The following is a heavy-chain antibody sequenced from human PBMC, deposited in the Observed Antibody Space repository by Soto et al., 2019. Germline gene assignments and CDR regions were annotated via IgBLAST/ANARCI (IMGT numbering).Heavy chain of an antibody. V-gene: IGHV1-18*01. D-gene: IGHD3-16*01. Sequence: QVQLVQSGAEVKKPGASVKVSCKASGYTFTSYGITWGRQAPGQGLEWMGWISAYTGNTNYAKKLQGRVTMTPDTSTSAAKMELRTLRSDDTAVYYCASNRGSNALDYWGQGALVTVSS. CDR1: GYTFTSYG. CDR2: ISAYTGNT. CDR3: ASNRGSNALDY. J-gene: IGHJ4*02.